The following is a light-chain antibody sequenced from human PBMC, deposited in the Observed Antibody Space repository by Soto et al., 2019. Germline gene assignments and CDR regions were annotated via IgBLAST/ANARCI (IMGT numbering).Light chain of an antibody. V-gene: IGLV1-40*01. J-gene: IGLJ2*01. CDR2: GNT. CDR3: LSFDSSLRVV. Sequence: QSVLTQPPSVSGAPGQRVTSSCTGSSSNIGAGYDVHWYQQLPGRAPKLLIYGNTNRPSGVPDRFSGSKSGTSASLAITGLQAEDEADYYCLSFDSSLRVVFGGGTKLTVL. CDR1: SSNIGAGYD.